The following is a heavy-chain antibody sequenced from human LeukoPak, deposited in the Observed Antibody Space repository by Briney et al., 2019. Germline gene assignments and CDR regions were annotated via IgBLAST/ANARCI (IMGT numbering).Heavy chain of an antibody. V-gene: IGHV4-30-4*08. Sequence: TLSLTCTVSGGSISSGDYYWSWIRQPPGKGQEWIGYIYYSGSTYYNPSLKSRVTISVDTSKNQFSLKLSSVTAADTAVYYCARGGFGCSRTSCLRGFDPWGRGTLVTVSS. CDR3: ARGGFGCSRTSCLRGFDP. CDR2: IYYSGST. CDR1: GGSISSGDYY. J-gene: IGHJ5*02. D-gene: IGHD2-2*01.